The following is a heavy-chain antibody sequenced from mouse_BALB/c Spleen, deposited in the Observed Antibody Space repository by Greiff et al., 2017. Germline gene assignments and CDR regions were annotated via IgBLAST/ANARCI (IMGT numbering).Heavy chain of an antibody. CDR2: ILPGSGST. J-gene: IGHJ2*01. CDR1: GYTFSSYW. Sequence: VQLQQSGAELMKPGASVKISCKATGYTFSSYWIEWVKQRPGHGLEWIGEILPGSGSTNYNEKFKGKATFTADTSSNTAYMQLSSLTSEDSAVYYCARTYYRYDESFDYWGQGTTLTVSS. D-gene: IGHD2-14*01. V-gene: IGHV1-9*01. CDR3: ARTYYRYDESFDY.